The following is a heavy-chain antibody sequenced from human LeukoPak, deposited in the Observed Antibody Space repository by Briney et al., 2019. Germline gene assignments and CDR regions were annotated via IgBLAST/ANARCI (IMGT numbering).Heavy chain of an antibody. CDR3: AKDPYSGSRYSQH. V-gene: IGHV3-33*06. Sequence: GGSLRLSCAASGFTFSSYGMHWVRQAPGKGLEWVAVIWYDGSNKYYADSVKGRFTISRDNSRNTLHLQMNSLRAEDTAVYYCAKDPYSGSRYSQHWGQGTLVTVSS. CDR1: GFTFSSYG. CDR2: IWYDGSNK. D-gene: IGHD1-26*01. J-gene: IGHJ1*01.